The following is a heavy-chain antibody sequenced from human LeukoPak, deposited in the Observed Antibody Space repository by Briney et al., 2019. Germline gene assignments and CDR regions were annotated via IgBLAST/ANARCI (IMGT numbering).Heavy chain of an antibody. Sequence: PGGSLRLSCAASGFTFSSYAFHWVRQAPGKGLEWVAFIRYDGSNKYYADSVKGRFTISRDNSKNTLYLQMNSLRAEDTAVYYCAKDPGRAAPLYYYYYMDVWGKGTTVTVSS. V-gene: IGHV3-30*02. CDR2: IRYDGSNK. J-gene: IGHJ6*03. CDR1: GFTFSSYA. D-gene: IGHD3-10*01. CDR3: AKDPGRAAPLYYYYYMDV.